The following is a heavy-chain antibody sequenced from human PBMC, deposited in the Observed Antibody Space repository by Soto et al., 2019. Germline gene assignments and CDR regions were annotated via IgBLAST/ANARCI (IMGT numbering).Heavy chain of an antibody. D-gene: IGHD4-17*01. CDR2: INPKSGGT. Sequence: ASVKVCCKASGYTFSCYYMEWVRQAPGQGLKWMGWINPKSGGTNYAQKFQGWVTMTRDTSISTAYMELSSLTSDDTAVYYCARAGPSTVTKGQPFDYWGQGTLVTVSS. CDR3: ARAGPSTVTKGQPFDY. J-gene: IGHJ4*02. V-gene: IGHV1-2*04. CDR1: GYTFSCYY.